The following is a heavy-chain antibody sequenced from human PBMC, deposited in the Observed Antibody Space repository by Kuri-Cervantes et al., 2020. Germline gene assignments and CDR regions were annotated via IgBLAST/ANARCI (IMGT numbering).Heavy chain of an antibody. CDR1: GFVFNNYY. J-gene: IGHJ4*02. V-gene: IGHV3-21*03. D-gene: IGHD3-3*01. Sequence: GESLKISCATSGFVFNNYYMNWVRQAPGKGLEWVSSISGGSDDIYYAGSVKGRFTISRDSDKKSLYLQMDSLRGEDTAVYYCAREGRDGGFDYWGQGTLVTVSS. CDR2: ISGGSDDI. CDR3: AREGRDGGFDY.